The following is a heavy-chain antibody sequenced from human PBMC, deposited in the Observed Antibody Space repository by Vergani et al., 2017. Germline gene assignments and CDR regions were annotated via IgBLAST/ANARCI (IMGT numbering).Heavy chain of an antibody. Sequence: EVQLVESGGGLVKPGGSLRLSCEVSGFTFSSYCMNWVRQAPGKGLEWVSSINSRSDYIYYADSVKGRFTISRDNAKNSLYLQMNSLRVEDTAVYYCASNLSCSGTTFYARSSDYWGQGTLVTVSS. CDR2: INSRSDYI. CDR3: ASNLSCSGTTFYARSSDY. J-gene: IGHJ4*02. D-gene: IGHD2/OR15-2a*01. V-gene: IGHV3-21*01. CDR1: GFTFSSYC.